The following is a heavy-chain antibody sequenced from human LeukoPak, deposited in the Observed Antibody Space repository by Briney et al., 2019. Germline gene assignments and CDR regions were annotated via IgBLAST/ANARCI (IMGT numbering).Heavy chain of an antibody. Sequence: GGSLRLSCAASGFTFDDYAMHWVRQAPGKGLEWVSGINWNGGSTGYADSVKGRFTISRDNSKNTLFLQVNSLRAEDTAVYYCAKDARRTFGLSSGLYRGSYYFDYWGQGTLVTVSS. D-gene: IGHD6-19*01. CDR1: GFTFDDYA. J-gene: IGHJ4*02. CDR3: AKDARRTFGLSSGLYRGSYYFDY. CDR2: INWNGGST. V-gene: IGHV3-20*04.